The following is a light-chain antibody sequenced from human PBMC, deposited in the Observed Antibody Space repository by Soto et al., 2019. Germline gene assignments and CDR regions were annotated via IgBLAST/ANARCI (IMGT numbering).Light chain of an antibody. Sequence: DIVMTQSPDSLAVSLGERATINCKSSQSILFSSNNKDCLACHQQKPGQPPKLLIYWASTRKSGVPDRFTGSASVREITLTICSVWTEDMSLYFTLKCAPPPVTFGQGTKLEIK. V-gene: IGKV4-1*01. CDR2: WAS. CDR3: LKCAPPPVT. CDR1: QSILFSSNNKDC. J-gene: IGKJ2*01.